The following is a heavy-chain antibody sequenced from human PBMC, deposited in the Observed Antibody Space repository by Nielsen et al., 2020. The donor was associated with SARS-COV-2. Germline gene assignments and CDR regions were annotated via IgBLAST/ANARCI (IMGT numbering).Heavy chain of an antibody. CDR3: ARSGHCNGGICYFTEYFQD. CDR2: ISGSGSYT. J-gene: IGHJ1*01. Sequence: GESLKISCAASGFSFSNYAMNWVRQAPGKGLEWVSYISGSGSYTNYADSLKGRFTISRDNAKNSLYLQMDSLRAEDTAFYYCARSGHCNGGICYFTEYFQDWGQGTLVTVSS. V-gene: IGHV3-11*03. CDR1: GFSFSNYA. D-gene: IGHD2-8*02.